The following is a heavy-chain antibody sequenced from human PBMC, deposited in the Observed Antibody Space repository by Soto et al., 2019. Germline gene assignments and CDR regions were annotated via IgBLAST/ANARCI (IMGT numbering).Heavy chain of an antibody. V-gene: IGHV1-18*04. CDR1: GYTFTSYG. J-gene: IGHJ6*02. D-gene: IGHD3-3*01. Sequence: QVQLVQSGAEVKKPGASVKVSCKASGYTFTSYGISWVRQAPGQGLEWMGWISAYNGNTNYAQKLQGRVTMTTDTSTSTAYMELRSLRSDDTAVYHCARVMDYDFWSGYYYGMDVWGQGTTVTVSS. CDR3: ARVMDYDFWSGYYYGMDV. CDR2: ISAYNGNT.